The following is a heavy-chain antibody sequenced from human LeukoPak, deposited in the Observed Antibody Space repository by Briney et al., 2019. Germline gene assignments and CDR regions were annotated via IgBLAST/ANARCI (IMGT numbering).Heavy chain of an antibody. J-gene: IGHJ6*02. D-gene: IGHD5-18*01. V-gene: IGHV1-69*04. CDR2: IIPILGIA. Sequence: SSVTVSCKASGGTFSSSAISWVRQAPGQGLEWMGRIIPILGIANYAQKFQGRVTITADKSTSTAYMELSSLRSEDTAVYYCADTAMALYYSYGMDVWGQGTTVTVSS. CDR1: GGTFSSSA. CDR3: ADTAMALYYSYGMDV.